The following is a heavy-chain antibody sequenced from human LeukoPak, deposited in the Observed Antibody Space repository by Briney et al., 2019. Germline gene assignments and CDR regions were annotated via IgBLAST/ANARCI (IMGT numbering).Heavy chain of an antibody. CDR1: GFTFSSYS. J-gene: IGHJ6*02. CDR2: ISSSSSYI. Sequence: PGGSLRLSCAASGFTFSSYSMNWVRQAPGKGLEWVPSISSSSSYIYYADSVKGRFTISRDNAKNSLYLQMNSLRAEDTAVYYCARDGPVYYYYYGMDVWGQGTTVTVSS. CDR3: ARDGPVYYYYYGMDV. V-gene: IGHV3-21*01.